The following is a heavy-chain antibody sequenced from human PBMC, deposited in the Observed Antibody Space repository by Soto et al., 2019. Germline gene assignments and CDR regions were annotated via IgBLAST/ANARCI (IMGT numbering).Heavy chain of an antibody. D-gene: IGHD3-22*01. CDR1: GFTFSSYS. Sequence: PGGSLRLSCAASGFTFSSYSMNWVRKAPGKGLEWVSYISSSSSTIYYADSVKGRFTISRDNSKNTLYLQMNSLRAEDTAVYYCARDQDDSSGFDFDYWGQGTLVTVSS. CDR2: ISSSSSTI. V-gene: IGHV3-48*01. J-gene: IGHJ4*02. CDR3: ARDQDDSSGFDFDY.